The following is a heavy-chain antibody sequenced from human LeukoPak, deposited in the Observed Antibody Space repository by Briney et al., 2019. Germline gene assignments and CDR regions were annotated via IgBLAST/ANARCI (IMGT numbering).Heavy chain of an antibody. CDR1: GGSPSSYY. D-gene: IGHD3-10*01. V-gene: IGHV4-59*01. CDR2: IYYSGST. J-gene: IGHJ5*02. CDR3: ARGGYYGSGNDFRFDP. Sequence: SETLSLTCTVSGGSPSSYYWSWIRQPPGKGLEWIGYIYYSGSTNYNPSLKSRVTISVETSKNQFSLKLSSVTAADTAIYYCARGGYYGSGNDFRFDPWGQGTLVTVSS.